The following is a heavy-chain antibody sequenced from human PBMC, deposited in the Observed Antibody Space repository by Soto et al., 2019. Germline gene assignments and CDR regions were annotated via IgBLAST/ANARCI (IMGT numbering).Heavy chain of an antibody. CDR2: VYWHDDK. Sequence: QITLKESGPSLAKPTQTLTLTCTFSGFSLTNTGVTVGWIRQPPGKALEWLALVYWHDDKRYNPSLRNRLTIAKDPPKTRVVLTLATVGPVDTAPYYCAHSHFGILPGPFDSWGRGPLVTVSS. D-gene: IGHD3-16*01. J-gene: IGHJ5*01. CDR3: AHSHFGILPGPFDS. CDR1: GFSLTNTGVT. V-gene: IGHV2-5*01.